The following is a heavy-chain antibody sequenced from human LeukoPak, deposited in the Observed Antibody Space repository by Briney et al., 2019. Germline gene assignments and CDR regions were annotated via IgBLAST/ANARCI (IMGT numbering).Heavy chain of an antibody. D-gene: IGHD1-20*01. Sequence: GASVKVSCKASGGTFSSYAISWVRQAPGQGLEWMGGIIPIFGTANYAQKFQGRVTITTDESTSTAYMELSSLRSEDTAVYYCARDKLTGTPFGYWGQGTLVTVSS. CDR2: IIPIFGTA. CDR1: GGTFSSYA. J-gene: IGHJ4*02. V-gene: IGHV1-69*05. CDR3: ARDKLTGTPFGY.